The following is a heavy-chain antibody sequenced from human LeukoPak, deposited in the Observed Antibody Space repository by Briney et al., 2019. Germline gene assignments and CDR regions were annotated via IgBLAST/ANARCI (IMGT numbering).Heavy chain of an antibody. J-gene: IGHJ5*02. CDR3: SRVAQSGPTGWFDP. CDR1: GFTLRSYT. CDR2: IGISSNEI. D-gene: IGHD1-1*01. V-gene: IGHV3-21*01. Sequence: GGSLRLSCAASGFTLRSYTMNWVRQAPGKGLEWVSSIGISSNEIYYADSVKGRFIISRDNAKNSVYLQMNSLRAEDTAVYYCSRVAQSGPTGWFDPWGQGTLVTVSS.